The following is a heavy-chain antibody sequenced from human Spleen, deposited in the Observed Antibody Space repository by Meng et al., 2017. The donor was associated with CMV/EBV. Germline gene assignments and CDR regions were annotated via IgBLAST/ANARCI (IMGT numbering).Heavy chain of an antibody. CDR3: ARGYYYDSSGYYPSDY. V-gene: IGHV3-66*02. Sequence: SGFTVSSNYRSWVRQAPGKGLEWVSVIYSGGSTYYADSVKGRFTISRDNSKNTLYLQMSSLRAEDTAVYYCARGYYYDSSGYYPSDYWGQETLVTVSS. D-gene: IGHD3-22*01. CDR1: GFTVSSNY. J-gene: IGHJ4*02. CDR2: IYSGGST.